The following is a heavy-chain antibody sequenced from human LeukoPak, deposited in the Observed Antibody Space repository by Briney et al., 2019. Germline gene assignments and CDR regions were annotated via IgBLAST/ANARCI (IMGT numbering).Heavy chain of an antibody. V-gene: IGHV4-61*08. J-gene: IGHJ6*02. CDR1: GASVSSSGYY. CDR2: IYHSGST. Sequence: SETLSLTCTVSGASVSSSGYYWSWIRQPPGKGLEWIGYIYHSGSTNYNPSLKSRVTISVDTSKNQFSLKLSSVTAADTAVYYCARGRRVAAAKRYYYYGMDVWGQGTTVTVSS. CDR3: ARGRRVAAAKRYYYYGMDV. D-gene: IGHD6-13*01.